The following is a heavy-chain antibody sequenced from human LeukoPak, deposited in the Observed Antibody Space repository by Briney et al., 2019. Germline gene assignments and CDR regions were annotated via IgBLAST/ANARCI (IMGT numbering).Heavy chain of an antibody. CDR3: ARADYELLWFGELLFVLDY. CDR1: GGSFSGYY. V-gene: IGHV4-34*01. D-gene: IGHD3-10*01. CDR2: INHSGST. J-gene: IGHJ4*02. Sequence: SETLSLTCAVYGGSFSGYYWSWIRQPPAKGLEWIGEINHSGSTNYNPSLKSRVTISVDTSKNQFSLKLSSVTAADTAVYYCARADYELLWFGELLFVLDYWGQGTLVTVSS.